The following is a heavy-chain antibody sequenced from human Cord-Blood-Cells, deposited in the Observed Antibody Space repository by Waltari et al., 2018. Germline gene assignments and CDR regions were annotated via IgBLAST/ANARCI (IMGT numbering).Heavy chain of an antibody. CDR2: IYYSGST. V-gene: IGHV4-39*01. J-gene: IGHJ3*02. D-gene: IGHD3-10*01. Sequence: QLQLQESGPGLVKPSETLSLTCTVSGGSISSSSYYWGWIRQPPGKGLEWIGSIYYSGSTYYNPSLKSRVTISVDTSKNQFSLKLSSVTAADTAVYYCARVVASGKDAFDIWGQGTMVTVSS. CDR1: GGSISSSSYY. CDR3: ARVVASGKDAFDI.